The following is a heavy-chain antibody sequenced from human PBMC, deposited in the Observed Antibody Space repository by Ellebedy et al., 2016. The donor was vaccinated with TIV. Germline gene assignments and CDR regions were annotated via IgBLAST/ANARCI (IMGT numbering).Heavy chain of an antibody. Sequence: AASVKVSCKASGYTFSNYYMHWVRQAPGQGLEWMGWINPNSGGTNYAQKFQGWVTMTRDTSISTAYMELSRLRSDDTAVYYCAKLDSSGYRSFDYWGQGTLVTVSS. CDR1: GYTFSNYY. D-gene: IGHD3-22*01. CDR2: INPNSGGT. V-gene: IGHV1-2*04. CDR3: AKLDSSGYRSFDY. J-gene: IGHJ4*02.